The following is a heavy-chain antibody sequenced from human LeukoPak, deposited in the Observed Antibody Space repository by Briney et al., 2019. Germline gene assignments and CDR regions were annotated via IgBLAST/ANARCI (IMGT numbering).Heavy chain of an antibody. CDR1: GYTFTSYG. D-gene: IGHD3-3*01. J-gene: IGHJ5*02. CDR3: AREVGTIFGVVLRFDP. Sequence: ASVKVSCKASGYTFTSYGISWVRQAPGQGLEWMGWISAYNGNTNYAQKLQGRVTMTTDTSTSTAYMELRSLRSDDTAVYYCAREVGTIFGVVLRFDPWGQGTLVTVSS. CDR2: ISAYNGNT. V-gene: IGHV1-18*01.